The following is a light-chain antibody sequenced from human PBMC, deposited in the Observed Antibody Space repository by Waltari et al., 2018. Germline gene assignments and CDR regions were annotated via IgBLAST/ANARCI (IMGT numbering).Light chain of an antibody. CDR3: QQYGSSPWT. V-gene: IGKV3-20*01. Sequence: EIVLTQSPGTLSLSPGERATLSCRASQSVSRSYLAWYQQKPGQAPRLLIYGASSRATCIPDRFSGSGSGTDFTLTISRLEPEDFAVYYCQQYGSSPWTFGQGTKVEIK. CDR2: GAS. J-gene: IGKJ1*01. CDR1: QSVSRSY.